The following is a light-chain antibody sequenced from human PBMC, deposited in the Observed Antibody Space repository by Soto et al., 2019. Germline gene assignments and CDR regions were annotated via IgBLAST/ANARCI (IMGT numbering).Light chain of an antibody. J-gene: IGLJ1*01. Sequence: QSALAQPASVSGSPGQSITISCTGTSDDVGAYNSVSWYQQLPHKAPQVILYKGTQRPSGLSSRFSGSTSGNAASLTISGLQADDEADYFCCSSAPESTYVFGTGTKLTVL. CDR1: SDDVGAYNS. V-gene: IGLV2-23*01. CDR2: KGT. CDR3: CSSAPESTYV.